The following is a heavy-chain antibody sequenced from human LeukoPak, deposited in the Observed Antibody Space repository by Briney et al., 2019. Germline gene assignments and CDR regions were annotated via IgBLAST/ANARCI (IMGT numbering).Heavy chain of an antibody. CDR3: AKELYNYGDYGAEGLDV. Sequence: GGSLRLSCAASGFTFSIAWMSWVRQVPGKGLEWVGRIKSKTEGGTTDYAAPVKGRFTISRDDSKNTLYLQMNSLKAEDTAVYYCAKELYNYGDYGAEGLDVGGQGTTVTVS. CDR2: IKSKTEGGTT. V-gene: IGHV3-15*01. D-gene: IGHD4-17*01. J-gene: IGHJ6*02. CDR1: GFTFSIAW.